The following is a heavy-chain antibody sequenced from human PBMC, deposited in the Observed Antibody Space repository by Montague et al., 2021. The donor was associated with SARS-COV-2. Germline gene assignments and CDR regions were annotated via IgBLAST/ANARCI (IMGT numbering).Heavy chain of an antibody. V-gene: IGHV4-34*01. CDR1: GGSFSTYS. D-gene: IGHD3-10*01. CDR2: IHHGGST. J-gene: IGHJ6*03. CDR3: ARPGDGVVPSPILGVGPYYSYYYMDV. Sequence: SETLSLTCAVHGGSFSTYSWNWIRQPPGKGLEWIGEIHHGGSTNYNPSLKGRVTISADTSKNQFSLKLTSVAAADTAVYYCARPGDGVVPSPILGVGPYYSYYYMDVWGKGTTVTVSS.